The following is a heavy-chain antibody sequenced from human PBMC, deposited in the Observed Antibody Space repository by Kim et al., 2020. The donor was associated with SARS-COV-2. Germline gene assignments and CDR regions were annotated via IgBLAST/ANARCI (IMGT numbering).Heavy chain of an antibody. V-gene: IGHV1-3*01. J-gene: IGHJ4*02. Sequence: NIKYSQQFQDRVTLTWDTSANTAYMEMSSLRSEDTAVYYCARDLVHTGFDYWGQGTLVAVSS. CDR3: ARDLVHTGFDY. CDR2: NI. D-gene: IGHD5-18*01.